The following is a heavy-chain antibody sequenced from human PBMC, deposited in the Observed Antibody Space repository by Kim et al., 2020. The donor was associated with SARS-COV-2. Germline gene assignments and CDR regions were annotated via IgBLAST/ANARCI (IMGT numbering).Heavy chain of an antibody. J-gene: IGHJ6*03. CDR2: MKTYGGDT. Sequence: ASVKVSCKPSGYTFTSNDISWVRQATGQGLEWMGWMKTYGGDTVYAQKFQGRVTMAWNTSTSTAYMELSGLRSEDTAVYYCARVFGFYYHYMDVWGKGTTVTVSS. D-gene: IGHD3-10*01. CDR1: GYTFTSND. CDR3: ARVFGFYYHYMDV. V-gene: IGHV1-8*01.